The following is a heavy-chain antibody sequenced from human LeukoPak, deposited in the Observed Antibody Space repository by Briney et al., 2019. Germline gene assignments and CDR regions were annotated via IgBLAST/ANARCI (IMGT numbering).Heavy chain of an antibody. CDR1: GFTFTSYW. CDR3: ARGENSGRGAFDI. D-gene: IGHD1-26*01. CDR2: IKQDGSEK. J-gene: IGHJ3*02. Sequence: GGSLRLSCAASGFTFTSYWMTWVRQAPGKGLEWVANIKQDGSEKYYVDSVKGRFTISRDNAKNSLYLQMNSLRAEDTAVYYCARGENSGRGAFDIWGQGTMVTVSS. V-gene: IGHV3-7*01.